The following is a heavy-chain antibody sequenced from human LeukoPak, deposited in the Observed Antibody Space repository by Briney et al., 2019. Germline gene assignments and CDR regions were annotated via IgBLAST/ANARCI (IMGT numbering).Heavy chain of an antibody. CDR3: ARDGKDATTVTTFDYYYGMDV. CDR2: IDYSGST. Sequence: SQTLSLTCNVSGGSISSGGYYWSWIRQHPGKGLEWIGYIDYSGSTYYNPSLKSRVTISVDTSKNQFSLKLSSVTAADTAVYYCARDGKDATTVTTFDYYYGMDVWGQGTTVTVSS. J-gene: IGHJ6*02. V-gene: IGHV4-31*03. D-gene: IGHD4-17*01. CDR1: GGSISSGGYY.